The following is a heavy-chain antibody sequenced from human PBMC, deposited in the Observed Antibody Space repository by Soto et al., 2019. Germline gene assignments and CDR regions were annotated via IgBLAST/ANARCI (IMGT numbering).Heavy chain of an antibody. J-gene: IGHJ6*02. V-gene: IGHV1-3*01. CDR2: INAGNGNT. Sequence: ASVKVSCKASGYTFTSYAMHWVRQAPGQRLEWMGWINAGNGNTKYSQKFQGRVTITRDTSASTAYMELSSLRSEDTAVYYCARSQAGIAARPVYGMDVWGQGTTVTAP. CDR3: ARSQAGIAARPVYGMDV. CDR1: GYTFTSYA. D-gene: IGHD6-6*01.